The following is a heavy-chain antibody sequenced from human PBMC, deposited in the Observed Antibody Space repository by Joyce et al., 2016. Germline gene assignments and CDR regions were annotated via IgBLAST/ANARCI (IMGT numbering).Heavy chain of an antibody. CDR2: INPSDYTT. J-gene: IGHJ6*02. Sequence: QVQLAQSGAEVKKPGASVKISCKASGNTFTSHFIHWVRKAPGQGLEWMGIINPSDYTTIYAQKFQGRVTMTWDTSPSPSTVFMELRRLRSEDTAVYYCARDRRLISFPAMSDGMDVWGQGTTVIVSS. D-gene: IGHD2-2*01. CDR3: ARDRRLISFPAMSDGMDV. CDR1: GNTFTSHF. V-gene: IGHV1-46*01.